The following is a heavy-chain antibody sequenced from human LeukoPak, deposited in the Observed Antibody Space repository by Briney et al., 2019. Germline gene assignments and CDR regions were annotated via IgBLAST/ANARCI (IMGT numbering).Heavy chain of an antibody. D-gene: IGHD3-10*01. J-gene: IGHJ5*02. Sequence: SETLSLTCTVSGGSISSYYWGWIRQPPGKGLEWIGSIYYSGSTYYNPSLKSRVTISVDTSKNQFSLKLSSVTAADTAVYYCARHPSRYYGSGSYFNPWGQGTLVTVSS. CDR2: IYYSGST. CDR3: ARHPSRYYGSGSYFNP. V-gene: IGHV4-39*01. CDR1: GGSISSYY.